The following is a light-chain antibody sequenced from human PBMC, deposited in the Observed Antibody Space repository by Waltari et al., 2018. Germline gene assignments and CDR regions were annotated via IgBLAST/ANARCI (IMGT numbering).Light chain of an antibody. V-gene: IGKV1-33*01. Sequence: DIQMTQSPSSLSASVGDRVNITCQTSQDIGTLLTWYQQKPGKAPKLLMSGVSDSETGVPSRFSGSGSGTHFIFTVSSLQPEDVATYFCQQYKTLPYTFGQGTRLDIK. CDR1: QDIGTL. CDR3: QQYKTLPYT. CDR2: GVS. J-gene: IGKJ2*01.